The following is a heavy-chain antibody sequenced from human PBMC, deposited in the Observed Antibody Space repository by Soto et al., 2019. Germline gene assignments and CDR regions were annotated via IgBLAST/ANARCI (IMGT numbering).Heavy chain of an antibody. D-gene: IGHD6-13*01. CDR1: GDSVTSHY. Sequence: PSETLSLTCSFSGDSVTSHYLTWIRQSPEKGLERIGYMHYTGFSHYNPSLKSRLTISVDRSKNQFTLQLTSVTVADTAVYYCGTSYGNAWYPFWGQETQVTVSS. J-gene: IGHJ4*02. CDR2: MHYTGFS. CDR3: GTSYGNAWYPF. V-gene: IGHV4-59*02.